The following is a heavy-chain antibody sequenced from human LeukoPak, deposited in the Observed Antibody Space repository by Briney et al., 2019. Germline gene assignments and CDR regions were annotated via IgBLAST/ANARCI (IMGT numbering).Heavy chain of an antibody. CDR2: INPNSGGI. J-gene: IGHJ4*02. CDR3: ARAAYYDFWSGYIDY. V-gene: IGHV1-2*02. D-gene: IGHD3-3*01. CDR1: GYTFTGYY. Sequence: ASVKVSCKASGYTFTGYYMHWVRQAPGQGLEWMGWINPNSGGINYAQKFQGRVTMTRDTSISTAYMELSRLRSDDTAVYYCARAAYYDFWSGYIDYWGQGTLVTVSS.